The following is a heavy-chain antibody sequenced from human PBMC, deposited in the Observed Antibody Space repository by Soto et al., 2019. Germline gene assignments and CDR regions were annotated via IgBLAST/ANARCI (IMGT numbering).Heavy chain of an antibody. D-gene: IGHD3-3*01. V-gene: IGHV5-51*01. CDR1: GYRFSTYW. CDR3: ARLEWLSLAAWFDP. J-gene: IGHJ5*02. Sequence: GESLKISCKGIGYRFSTYWIAWVRQMPGKGLEWMGTIFPDDSETRYSPSFQGQVTFSADKSINTAYLQWSSLKASDTAIYYCARLEWLSLAAWFDPWGQGTLVTVSS. CDR2: IFPDDSET.